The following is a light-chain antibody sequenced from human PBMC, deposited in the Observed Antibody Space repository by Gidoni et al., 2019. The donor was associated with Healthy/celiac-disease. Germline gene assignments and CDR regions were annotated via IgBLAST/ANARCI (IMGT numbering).Light chain of an antibody. CDR2: GAY. V-gene: IGKV3-15*01. CDR1: QSVSSN. CDR3: QQYNNWPQT. Sequence: EIVMTQSPATLSVSPGERATLSCRASQSVSSNLAWYQQKPGQAPRLLIYGAYTRATGIPARFRGSGSGTEFTLTISSLQSEDFAVYYCQQYNNWPQTFGQGTKVETK. J-gene: IGKJ1*01.